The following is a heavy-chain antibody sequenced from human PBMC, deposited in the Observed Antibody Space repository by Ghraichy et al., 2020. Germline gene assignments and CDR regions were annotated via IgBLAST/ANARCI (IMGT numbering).Heavy chain of an antibody. CDR3: ARASGWVIDY. J-gene: IGHJ4*02. V-gene: IGHV3-7*04. CDR2: IKQDGSEK. Sequence: GGSLRLSCAASGFTLSDYWMNWVRQAPGKGPEWVAIIKQDGSEKHYVDSVKGRFTISRDNAKNSLHLQMNSLRVDDTAAYYCARASGWVIDYWGQGNLVTVSS. CDR1: GFTLSDYW. D-gene: IGHD2/OR15-2a*01.